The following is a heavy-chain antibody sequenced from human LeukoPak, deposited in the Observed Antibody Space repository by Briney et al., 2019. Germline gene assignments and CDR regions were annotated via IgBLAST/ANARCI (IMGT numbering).Heavy chain of an antibody. CDR3: ARHLSDITSSPNY. J-gene: IGHJ4*02. CDR2: IYPRDSRT. V-gene: IGHV5-51*01. Sequence: PGASLKISCKGSGYSFSSYWIAWVRQMPGKGLEWMGVIYPRDSRTTYSPSFQDQVTISAVKSISTAYLQWTSLKASDTAMYYCARHLSDITSSPNYWGPGTLVTVSS. D-gene: IGHD2-2*01. CDR1: GYSFSSYW.